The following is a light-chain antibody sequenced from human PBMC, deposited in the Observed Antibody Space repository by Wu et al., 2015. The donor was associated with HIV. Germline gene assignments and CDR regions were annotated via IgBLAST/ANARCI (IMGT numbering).Light chain of an antibody. CDR1: QSIGSW. CDR2: KAS. Sequence: DIQMTQSPSTLSASVGDRVTITCRASQSIGSWLAWYQHKPGKAPKLLISKASNLETGVPSRFSGSGSGTQFTLTVNSLQPDDFATYYCQHYNTPVTFAQGTKVEVK. V-gene: IGKV1-5*03. J-gene: IGKJ1*01. CDR3: QHYNTPVT.